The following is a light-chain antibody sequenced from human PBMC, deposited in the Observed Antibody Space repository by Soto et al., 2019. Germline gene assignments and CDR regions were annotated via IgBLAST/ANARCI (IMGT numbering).Light chain of an antibody. Sequence: QSVLTQPASVSGSPGQSITISCSGTTSDVGGYTLVSWYQQHTAKAPTLLIYEGTQRPSGVSSRFSGSKSGNTASLTISGLQAEYEADYYCCSYAISSSYVFGTGTKVTVL. CDR1: TSDVGGYTL. CDR3: CSYAISSSYV. CDR2: EGT. V-gene: IGLV2-23*01. J-gene: IGLJ1*01.